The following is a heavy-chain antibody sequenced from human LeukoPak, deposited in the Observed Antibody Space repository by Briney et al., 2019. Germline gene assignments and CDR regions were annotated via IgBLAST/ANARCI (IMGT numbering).Heavy chain of an antibody. CDR1: GYTFTDYY. Sequence: ASVKVSCKASGYTFTDYYIHWVRQAPEQGLEWMGWINPSSGGTNYAQKFQGRVTVTRVTSINTAYMELTRLTSDDTAVYYCASVYSGYDLAQLDYWGQGTLVTVSS. D-gene: IGHD5-12*01. CDR2: INPSSGGT. V-gene: IGHV1-2*02. CDR3: ASVYSGYDLAQLDY. J-gene: IGHJ4*02.